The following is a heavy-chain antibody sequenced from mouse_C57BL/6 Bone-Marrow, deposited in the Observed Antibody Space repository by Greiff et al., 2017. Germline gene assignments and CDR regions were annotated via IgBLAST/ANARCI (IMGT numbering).Heavy chain of an antibody. V-gene: IGHV5-2*01. Sequence: EVKLVESGGGLVQPGGSLKLSCEATEYAFTSHEMYWVRQTPEKRLELVAAINSDGGSTYYPDTMESRFIISRDNTKKTLYLQMSSLRSEDTALYYCARQSTIPTSKDYWGQGTTLTVSS. D-gene: IGHD2-12*01. CDR3: ARQSTIPTSKDY. CDR1: EYAFTSHE. J-gene: IGHJ2*01. CDR2: INSDGGST.